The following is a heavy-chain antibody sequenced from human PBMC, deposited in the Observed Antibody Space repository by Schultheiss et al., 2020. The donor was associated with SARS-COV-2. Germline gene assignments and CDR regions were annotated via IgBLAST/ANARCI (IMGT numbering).Heavy chain of an antibody. CDR1: GGSFSGYY. J-gene: IGHJ4*02. CDR2: INHSGST. Sequence: SETLSLTCAVYGGSFSGYYWSWIRQPPGKGLEWIGEINHSGSTNYNPYLKSRVTISVDTSKNQFSLKLSSVTAADTAVYYCARGGVMTTVVTEYYFDYWGQGTLVTVSS. CDR3: ARGGVMTTVVTEYYFDY. V-gene: IGHV4-34*01. D-gene: IGHD4-23*01.